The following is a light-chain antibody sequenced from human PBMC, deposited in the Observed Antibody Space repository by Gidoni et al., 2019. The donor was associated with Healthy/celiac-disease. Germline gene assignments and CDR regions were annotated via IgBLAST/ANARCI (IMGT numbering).Light chain of an antibody. J-gene: IGKJ4*01. CDR2: GAS. V-gene: IGKV3-15*01. CDR3: QQYNNWPPGIT. Sequence: ELVMTQSPATLSVSPGERATLSCRASQSVSSNLAWYQQKPGQAPRLLIYGASTRATGIPARVSGSGSGTEFTLTISSLQSEDVAVYYCQQYNNWPPGITFGGXTKVEIK. CDR1: QSVSSN.